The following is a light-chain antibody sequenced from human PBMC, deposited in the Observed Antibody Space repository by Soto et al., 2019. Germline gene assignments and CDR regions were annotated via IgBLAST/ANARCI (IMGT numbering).Light chain of an antibody. V-gene: IGLV1-40*01. Sequence: QSVLTQPPSVSGAPGQRVTISCTGSSSNIGAGYDVHWYQQLPGTAPKLLIYGNSNRPSGVPDRFSGSKSGTSASLAITGLQAEDAADYYCQSYDSSLSGYVFGGGTQLTVL. J-gene: IGLJ7*01. CDR3: QSYDSSLSGYV. CDR1: SSNIGAGYD. CDR2: GNS.